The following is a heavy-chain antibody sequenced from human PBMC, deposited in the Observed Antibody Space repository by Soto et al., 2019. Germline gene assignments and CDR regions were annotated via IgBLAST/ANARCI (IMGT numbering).Heavy chain of an antibody. J-gene: IGHJ6*02. CDR3: ARDTRVFRASKIYGMDV. Sequence: SETLSLTCAVSGSSISSSNWWSWVRQPPGKGLEWIGEIYHSGSTNYNPSLKSRVTISVDKSKNQFSLKLSSVAAADTAVYYCARDTRVFRASKIYGMDVWGQGTTVTVSS. CDR2: IYHSGST. D-gene: IGHD3-10*01. CDR1: GSSISSSNW. V-gene: IGHV4-4*02.